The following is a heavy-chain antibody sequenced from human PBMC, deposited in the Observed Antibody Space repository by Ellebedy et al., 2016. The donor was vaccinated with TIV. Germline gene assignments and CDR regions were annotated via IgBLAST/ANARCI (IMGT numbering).Heavy chain of an antibody. Sequence: PGGSLRLSCTASAFTVSSYYMNWVRKAPGKGLEWASVFYSVGSTYYADSVKGRFTISRDISKSTLYLQMNSLRPDDTAMYYCARDLQKATAWGYWGQGTLVTVSS. V-gene: IGHV3-53*01. CDR1: AFTVSSYY. J-gene: IGHJ4*02. CDR3: ARDLQKATAWGY. CDR2: FYSVGST. D-gene: IGHD5-24*01.